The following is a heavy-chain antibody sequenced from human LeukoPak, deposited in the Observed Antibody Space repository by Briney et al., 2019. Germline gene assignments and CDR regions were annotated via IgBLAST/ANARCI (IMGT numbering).Heavy chain of an antibody. V-gene: IGHV3-30*03. CDR1: GFTFSTYG. CDR2: ISYDGSNK. CDR3: ARLNYYDSSGYPSYFDY. J-gene: IGHJ4*02. Sequence: PGGSLRLSCAASGFTFSTYGMYWVRQAPGKGLEWVAVISYDGSNKYYADSVQGRFTISRDNSKNTLYLQMHSLRGEDTAVYYCARLNYYDSSGYPSYFDYWGQGTLVTVSS. D-gene: IGHD3-22*01.